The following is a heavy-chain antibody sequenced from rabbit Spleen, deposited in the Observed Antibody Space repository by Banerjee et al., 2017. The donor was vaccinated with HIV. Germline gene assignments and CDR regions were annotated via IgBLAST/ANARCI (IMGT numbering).Heavy chain of an antibody. CDR1: GFSFSSNHY. D-gene: IGHD8-1*01. J-gene: IGHJ6*01. Sequence: QEQLVESGGGLVQPEGSLTLTCTASGFSFSSNHYMCWVRQAPGKGLEWVACAYAGSSGSTYSATWAKGRFTISKSSSTTVTLQMTSLTAADTATYFCARDAGTSFSTYGMDLWGPGTLVTVS. CDR3: ARDAGTSFSTYGMDL. V-gene: IGHV1S45*01. CDR2: AYAGSSGST.